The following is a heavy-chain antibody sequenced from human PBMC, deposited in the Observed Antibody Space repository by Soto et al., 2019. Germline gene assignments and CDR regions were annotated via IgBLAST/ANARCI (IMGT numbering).Heavy chain of an antibody. J-gene: IGHJ6*03. CDR2: INHSGSS. D-gene: IGHD1-7*01. V-gene: IGHV4-34*01. CDR3: ARSWNCGDMYYMDV. CDR1: GGSFSGYY. Sequence: NPSETLSLTCAVYGGSFSGYYWSWIRQPPGKGLEWIGEINHSGSSNYNPSLKSRVTISVDTSKNQFSLKLSSVTAADTAVYYCARSWNCGDMYYMDVWGKGTTVTVSS.